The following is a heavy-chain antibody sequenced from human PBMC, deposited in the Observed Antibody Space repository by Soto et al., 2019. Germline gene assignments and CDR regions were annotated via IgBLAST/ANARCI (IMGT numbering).Heavy chain of an antibody. Sequence: GGSLRLSCAASGFTFSSYAMSWVRQAPGKGLEWVSAISGSGGSTYYADSVKGRFTISRDNSKNTLYLQMNSLRAEDTAVYYCAKAEGGNYDGGGMGFDYWGQGTLVTVSS. CDR2: ISGSGGST. J-gene: IGHJ4*02. D-gene: IGHD1-7*01. CDR3: AKAEGGNYDGGGMGFDY. CDR1: GFTFSSYA. V-gene: IGHV3-23*01.